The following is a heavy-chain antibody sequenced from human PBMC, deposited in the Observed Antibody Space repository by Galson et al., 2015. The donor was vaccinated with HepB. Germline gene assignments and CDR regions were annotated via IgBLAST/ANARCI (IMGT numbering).Heavy chain of an antibody. CDR2: LNPRAYST. V-gene: IGHV1-46*03. Sequence: SVRVSCKASGFTFTKYYIHWVRQAPGQGLEWMGILNPRAYSTTYAQKVHVRLTMAMDTSTTTVYMELSSLRSEDTAVYYCATPVASGFDYWGQGTLVTVSS. CDR3: ATPVASGFDY. CDR1: GFTFTKYY. J-gene: IGHJ4*02.